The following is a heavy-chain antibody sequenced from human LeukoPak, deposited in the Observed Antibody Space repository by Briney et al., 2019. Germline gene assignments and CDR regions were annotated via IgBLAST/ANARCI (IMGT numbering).Heavy chain of an antibody. CDR2: IVVGSGNT. V-gene: IGHV1-58*01. CDR3: AAGAYVLRYLDWLPSSPFDP. D-gene: IGHD3-9*01. CDR1: GFTFTSSA. J-gene: IGHJ5*02. Sequence: GTSVKVSCKASGFTFTSSAVQWVRQARGQRLEWIGWIVVGSGNTNYAQKFQERVTITRDMSTSTAYMELSSLRSEDTAVYYCAAGAYVLRYLDWLPSSPFDPWGQGTLVTVSS.